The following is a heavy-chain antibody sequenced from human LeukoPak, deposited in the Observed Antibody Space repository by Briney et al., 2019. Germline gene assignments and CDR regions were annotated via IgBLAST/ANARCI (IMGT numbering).Heavy chain of an antibody. CDR1: GGSISGYY. D-gene: IGHD1-1*01. J-gene: IGHJ4*02. V-gene: IGHV4-59*01. Sequence: SETLSLTCTVSGGSISGYYWSWIRQSPGKGLEWIGYIYYSGSTNYNPSLKSRVTISVDTSKNQFSLKLSSVTAADTAIYYCASEEGWNRPVDYWGQGTLVTVSS. CDR3: ASEEGWNRPVDY. CDR2: IYYSGST.